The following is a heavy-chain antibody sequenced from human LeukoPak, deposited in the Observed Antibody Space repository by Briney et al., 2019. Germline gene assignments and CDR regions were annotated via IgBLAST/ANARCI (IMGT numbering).Heavy chain of an antibody. CDR3: ASPVVTDGHCSD. Sequence: SETLFLTCTVSGGSVSADYWSWIRQPPGKGLEWVGYIYSSGSTNYNPSLKSRVTISVDTSKDQFSLKLSSVTAADTAVYYCASPVVTDGHCSDWGQGTLVTVSS. CDR2: IYSSGST. J-gene: IGHJ4*02. D-gene: IGHD4-23*01. V-gene: IGHV4-4*09. CDR1: GGSVSADY.